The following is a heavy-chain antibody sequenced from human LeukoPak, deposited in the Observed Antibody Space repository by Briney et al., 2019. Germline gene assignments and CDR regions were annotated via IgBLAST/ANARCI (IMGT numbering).Heavy chain of an antibody. J-gene: IGHJ4*02. CDR2: ISSSSSSI. CDR1: GFTFNSYG. V-gene: IGHV3-21*01. D-gene: IGHD5-18*01. Sequence: GGSLRLSCAASGFTFNSYGMNWVRQAPGKGLEWVSSISSSSSSIYYADSVKGRFTISRDNAKNSLYLQMNSLRAEDTAVYYCARASGDIVETATMGSYWGQGTLVTVSS. CDR3: ARASGDIVETATMGSY.